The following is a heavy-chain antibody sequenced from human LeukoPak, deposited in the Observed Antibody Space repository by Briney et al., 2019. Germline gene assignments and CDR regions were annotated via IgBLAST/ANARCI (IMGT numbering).Heavy chain of an antibody. CDR3: ARGGGSDV. V-gene: IGHV3-7*03. D-gene: IGHD2-15*01. Sequence: GGSLRLSCTASGFTLSGYWMSWVRQAPGKGLEWVANIKQDGSEKYYVDSVKGRFTVSRDNAKNSLFLQMNSLRAEDTAMYFCARGGGSDVWGQGATVTVSS. CDR2: IKQDGSEK. J-gene: IGHJ6*02. CDR1: GFTLSGYW.